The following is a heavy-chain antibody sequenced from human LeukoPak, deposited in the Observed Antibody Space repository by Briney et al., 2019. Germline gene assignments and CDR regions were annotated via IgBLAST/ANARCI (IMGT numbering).Heavy chain of an antibody. CDR3: TRSPSSGYYYLDY. CDR1: GSTFSGSA. CDR2: IRSKANSYAT. J-gene: IGHJ4*02. V-gene: IGHV3-73*01. Sequence: GGSLRLSCAASGSTFSGSAMHWVRQASGKGLEWVGRIRSKANSYATAYAASVKGRFTISRDDSKNTAYLQMNSLKTEDTAVYYRTRSPSSGYYYLDYWGQGTLVTVSS. D-gene: IGHD3-22*01.